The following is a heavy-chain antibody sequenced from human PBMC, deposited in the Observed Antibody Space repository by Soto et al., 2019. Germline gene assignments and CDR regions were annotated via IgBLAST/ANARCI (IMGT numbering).Heavy chain of an antibody. CDR1: GFTFSSYS. J-gene: IGHJ3*01. V-gene: IGHV3-21*01. CDR2: ISSSGSYI. Sequence: PGGSLRLSCAPSGFTFSSYSMNWVRQAPGKGLEWVSSISSSGSYIYYADSVKGRFTISRDNAKSSLYLQMNSLRAEDTAVYYRARTLRAVAALDTFDFWGQGTMVTVSS. CDR3: ARTLRAVAALDTFDF. D-gene: IGHD6-19*01.